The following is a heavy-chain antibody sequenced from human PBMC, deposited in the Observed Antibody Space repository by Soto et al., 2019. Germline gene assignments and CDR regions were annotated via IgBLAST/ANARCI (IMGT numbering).Heavy chain of an antibody. CDR2: ISGSGGST. D-gene: IGHD3-3*01. CDR3: AKSDFWSGYYTVDY. Sequence: EVQLLESGGGLVQPGGSLRLSCAASGVTFSSYAMSWVRQAPGKGLEWVSAISGSGGSTYYADSVKGRFTISRDNSKNTLYLQMNSLRAEDTAVYYCAKSDFWSGYYTVDYWGQGTLVPVSS. V-gene: IGHV3-23*01. CDR1: GVTFSSYA. J-gene: IGHJ4*02.